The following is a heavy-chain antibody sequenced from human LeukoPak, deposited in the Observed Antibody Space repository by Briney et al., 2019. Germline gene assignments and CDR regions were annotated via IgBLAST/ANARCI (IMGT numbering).Heavy chain of an antibody. Sequence: GASVKASCKVSGYTLTELSMHWVRQAPGKGLEWMGGFDPEDGETIYAQKFQGRVTMTEDTSTDTAYMELSSLRSEDTAVYYCATDLRGIAAAAPGSFDYWGQGTLVTVSS. V-gene: IGHV1-24*01. CDR1: GYTLTELS. D-gene: IGHD6-13*01. J-gene: IGHJ4*02. CDR2: FDPEDGET. CDR3: ATDLRGIAAAAPGSFDY.